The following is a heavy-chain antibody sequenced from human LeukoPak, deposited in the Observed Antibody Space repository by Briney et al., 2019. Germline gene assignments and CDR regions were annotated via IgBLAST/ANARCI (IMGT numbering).Heavy chain of an antibody. Sequence: PGGSLRLSCAASGFTFSNYGMHWVRQAPGKGLEWVAFIRNDGSDKYYSNSVKGRFTISRDNFKNTLYLQMNSLRAEDTAVYYCAKDPSPYYYDSSGYDYWGQGTLVTVSS. CDR3: AKDPSPYYYDSSGYDY. J-gene: IGHJ4*02. CDR1: GFTFSNYG. V-gene: IGHV3-30*02. CDR2: IRNDGSDK. D-gene: IGHD3-22*01.